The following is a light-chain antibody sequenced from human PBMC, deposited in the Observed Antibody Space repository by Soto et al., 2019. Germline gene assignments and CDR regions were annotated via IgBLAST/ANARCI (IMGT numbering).Light chain of an antibody. V-gene: IGKV1-5*01. J-gene: IGKJ1*01. Sequence: DMEMTRCASTLSACPGERVTRTCWASQSISSWLDWYQQKQGKAPKLLIYDASSLESGVPSRFSGSGYGTEFNITISRLQTADFATYYCQQYHRYSWTFGQGTKVDIK. CDR1: QSISSW. CDR2: DAS. CDR3: QQYHRYSWT.